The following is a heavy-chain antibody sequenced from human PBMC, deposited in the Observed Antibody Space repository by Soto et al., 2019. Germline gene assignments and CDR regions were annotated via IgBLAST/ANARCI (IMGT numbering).Heavy chain of an antibody. V-gene: IGHV4-31*03. J-gene: IGHJ4*02. D-gene: IGHD6-19*01. CDR3: ARGGAGFSLFDY. CDR2: IYSSGST. CDR1: GGSISSGGYY. Sequence: QVQLRESGPGLVKPSQTPSLTCTVSGGSISSGGYYWSWIRQHPGEGLEWIGYIYSSGSTYYNPSLKSRVTISVDTSKNQFSLKLSSVTAADTAMYYCARGGAGFSLFDYWGQGTLVTVSS.